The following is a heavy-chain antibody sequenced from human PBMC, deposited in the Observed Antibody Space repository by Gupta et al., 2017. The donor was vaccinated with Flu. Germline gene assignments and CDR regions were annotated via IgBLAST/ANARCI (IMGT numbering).Heavy chain of an antibody. V-gene: IGHV1-46*01. D-gene: IGHD1-20*01. CDR2: INPSGGST. CDR3: ARESIITGTKENYYYGMDV. J-gene: IGHJ6*02. CDR1: GYTFTIYY. Sequence: QVQLVQSGAEVKKPGASGKVSCKASGYTFTIYYMHWVRQAPGQGLEWMGIINPSGGSTSYAQKFQGRVTMTRDKSTSTVYMELSSLRAEDTAVYYCARESIITGTKENYYYGMDVWGQGTTVTVSS.